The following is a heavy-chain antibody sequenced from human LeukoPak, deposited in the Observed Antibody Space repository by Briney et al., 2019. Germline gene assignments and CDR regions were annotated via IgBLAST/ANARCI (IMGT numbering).Heavy chain of an antibody. CDR1: GYTFTTYY. V-gene: IGHV1-46*01. CDR2: IKPSGGST. D-gene: IGHD3-22*01. CDR3: ARFSIPTYYYDSSGSRTYYFDY. J-gene: IGHJ4*02. Sequence: ASVKVSCKASGYTFTTYYIHWVRQAPGQGLEWMGIIKPSGGSTSYAQKFQGRVTMTRDTSISTAYMELSRLRSDDTAVYYCARFSIPTYYYDSSGSRTYYFDYWGQGTLVTVSS.